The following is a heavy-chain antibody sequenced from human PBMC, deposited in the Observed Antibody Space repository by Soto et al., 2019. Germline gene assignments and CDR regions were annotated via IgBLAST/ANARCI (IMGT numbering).Heavy chain of an antibody. CDR3: ARQPTTADLGWWFDS. J-gene: IGHJ5*01. CDR1: GGSISSSCSY. CDR2: IFYGGST. D-gene: IGHD6-19*01. V-gene: IGHV4-39*01. Sequence: QLQLQESGPGLVKAAETLSLTCNVSGGSISSSCSYWAWMRPPPGNGLEWIANIFYGGSTYYKQSLASRVTVSGDTSKNRVSLKRSSVTAADRAVYYGARQPTTADLGWWFDSWGQGTLVTVSS.